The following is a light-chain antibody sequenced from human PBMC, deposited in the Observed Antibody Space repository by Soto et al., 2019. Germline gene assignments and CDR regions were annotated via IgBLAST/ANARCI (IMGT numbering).Light chain of an antibody. J-gene: IGKJ1*01. V-gene: IGKV2-28*01. CDR1: QSLLNTNGFNY. CDR3: MQALQAWT. CDR2: LAS. Sequence: EIVMTQSPLSLPVTPGEPASISCRSSQSLLNTNGFNYLDWYVQKPGQSPQLLISLASTRVSGVPDRFSGSASGTDFTLNISRVEAEDVGVYYCMQALQAWTFGQGTKVEI.